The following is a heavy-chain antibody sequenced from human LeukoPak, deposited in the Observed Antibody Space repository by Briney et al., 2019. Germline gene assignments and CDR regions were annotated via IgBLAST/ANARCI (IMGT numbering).Heavy chain of an antibody. CDR2: IIPIFGTA. V-gene: IGHV1-69*13. CDR1: GGTFSSYA. CDR3: ARDHRNVDTAMVRGWYYYMDV. D-gene: IGHD5-18*01. Sequence: ASVKVSCKASGGTFSSYAISWVRQAPGQGLEWMGGIIPIFGTANYAQKFQGRVTITADESTSTAYMELSSLRSEDTAVYYCARDHRNVDTAMVRGWYYYMDVWGKGTTVTISS. J-gene: IGHJ6*03.